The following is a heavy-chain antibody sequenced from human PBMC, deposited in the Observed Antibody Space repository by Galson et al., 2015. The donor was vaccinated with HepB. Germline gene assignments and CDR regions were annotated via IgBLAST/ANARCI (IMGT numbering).Heavy chain of an antibody. V-gene: IGHV3-9*01. CDR2: ISWNSGSI. CDR3: AKDIGHSPYYYYMDV. CDR1: GFTFDDYA. Sequence: SLRLSCAASGFTFDDYAMHWVRQAPGKGLEWVSGISWNSGSIGYADSVKGRFTISRDNAKNSLYLQMNGLRAEDTALYYCAKDIGHSPYYYYMDVWGKGTTVTVSS. D-gene: IGHD2-21*01. J-gene: IGHJ6*03.